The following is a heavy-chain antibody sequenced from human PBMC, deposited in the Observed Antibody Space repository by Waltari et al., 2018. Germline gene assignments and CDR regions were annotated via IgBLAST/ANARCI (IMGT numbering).Heavy chain of an antibody. CDR1: GGSISSSSYY. J-gene: IGHJ3*02. Sequence: QLQLQESGPGLVKPSETLSLTCTVSGGSISSSSYYWGWIRQPPGTGLEWIGSIYYSGSTYDNPSRKSRVTISVDTSKSQFSLKLSSVTAADTAVYYCARGGSSSGDAFDIWGQGTMVTVSS. CDR2: IYYSGST. CDR3: ARGGSSSGDAFDI. D-gene: IGHD6-6*01. V-gene: IGHV4-39*07.